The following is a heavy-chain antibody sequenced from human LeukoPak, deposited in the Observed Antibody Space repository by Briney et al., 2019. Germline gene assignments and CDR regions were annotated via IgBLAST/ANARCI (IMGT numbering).Heavy chain of an antibody. V-gene: IGHV5-10-1*01. J-gene: IGHJ4*02. CDR1: GXSFSSYC. CDR3: ARRNYDSSGYYSFIDY. D-gene: IGHD3-22*01. Sequence: GESLKISFQGSGXSFSSYCISWVRPMPGKGVEWMGRIDPSDSYTKYSPSFQGHVTISADKSISTAYLQWSSLKASDTAMYYCARRNYDSSGYYSFIDYWGQGTLVTVSS. CDR2: IDPSDSYT.